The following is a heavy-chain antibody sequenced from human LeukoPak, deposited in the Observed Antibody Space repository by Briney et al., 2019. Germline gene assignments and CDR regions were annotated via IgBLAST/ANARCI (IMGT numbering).Heavy chain of an antibody. D-gene: IGHD5-12*01. V-gene: IGHV3-9*01. CDR1: GFTFDDYA. CDR2: ISWNSGSI. CDR3: AKDYSGYDSPRFSGMDV. J-gene: IGHJ6*02. Sequence: GRSLRLSCAASGFTFDDYAMHWVRQAPGKGLEWVSGISWNSGSIGYADSVKGRFTISRDNAKNSLYLQMNSLRAEDTALYYCAKDYSGYDSPRFSGMDVWGQGTTVPGSS.